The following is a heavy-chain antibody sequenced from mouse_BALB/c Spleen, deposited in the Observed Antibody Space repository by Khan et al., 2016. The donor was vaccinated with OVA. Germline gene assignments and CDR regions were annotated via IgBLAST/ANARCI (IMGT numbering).Heavy chain of an antibody. CDR1: GYTFTDFN. Sequence: VQLKQSGPELVKPGASVRISCKTSGYTFTDFNLDWVKQSHGKSLEWIGYIFPNNGGTGYNQKFKTKATLTVDRYFSTAYMELRSLTSEDSAVYYGATAGYGSFAYGGQGTLVTVSA. D-gene: IGHD1-2*01. CDR2: IFPNNGGT. J-gene: IGHJ3*01. CDR3: ATAGYGSFAY. V-gene: IGHV1S29*02.